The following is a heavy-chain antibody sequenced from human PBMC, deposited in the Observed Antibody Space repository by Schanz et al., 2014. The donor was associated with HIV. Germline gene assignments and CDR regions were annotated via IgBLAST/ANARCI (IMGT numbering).Heavy chain of an antibody. CDR3: ARAAFSSEYYYGMDV. J-gene: IGHJ6*02. Sequence: QVQLVQSGAEVKKPGASVKVSCKASGYTFTSYGISWVRQAPGQGLEWMGWISGYNGNTNYAQKLQGRVTMTTDTSTSTAYMELSSLRSADTAVYFCARAAFSSEYYYGMDVWGQGTTVTVSS. V-gene: IGHV1-18*01. CDR1: GYTFTSYG. CDR2: ISGYNGNT. D-gene: IGHD3-3*02.